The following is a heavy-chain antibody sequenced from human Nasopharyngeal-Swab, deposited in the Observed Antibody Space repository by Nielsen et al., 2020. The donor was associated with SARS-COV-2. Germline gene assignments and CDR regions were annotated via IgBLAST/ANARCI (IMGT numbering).Heavy chain of an antibody. CDR2: IYYSGST. CDR3: ARGVGEDKTYYFDY. CDR1: GGSISSGGYY. Sequence: SETLSLTCTVSGGSISSGGYYWSWIRQHPGKGLEWIGYIYYSGSTYYNPSFKSRVTISVDTSKNQFSLKLSSVTAADTAVYYCARGVGEDKTYYFDYWGQGTLVTVSS. J-gene: IGHJ4*02. D-gene: IGHD3-10*01. V-gene: IGHV4-31*03.